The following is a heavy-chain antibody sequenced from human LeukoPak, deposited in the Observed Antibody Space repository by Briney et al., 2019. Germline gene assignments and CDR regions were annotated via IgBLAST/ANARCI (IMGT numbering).Heavy chain of an antibody. CDR1: GGSFSGYY. J-gene: IGHJ6*02. V-gene: IGHV4-34*01. CDR3: ARGGPRGNIRYCSSTSCSYYGMDV. Sequence: SETLSLTCAVYGGSFSGYYWSWIRQPPGKGLEWIGEINHSGSTNYNPSLKSRVTISVDTSKNQFSLKLSSVTAADTAVYYRARGGPRGNIRYCSSTSCSYYGMDVWGQGTTVTVSS. CDR2: INHSGST. D-gene: IGHD2-2*01.